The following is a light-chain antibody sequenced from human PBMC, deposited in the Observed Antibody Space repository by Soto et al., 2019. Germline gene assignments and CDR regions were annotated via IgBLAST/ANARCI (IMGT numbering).Light chain of an antibody. CDR3: QQYGSSPIT. J-gene: IGKJ5*01. V-gene: IGKV3-20*01. CDR2: GAS. Sequence: EIVLTQSPGTLSLSPGERATLSCRASQTVSSNYLSWYQQKPGQAPRLLIYGASSRATGIPDRFSGSGSGTDFTLTISRLEPVDFAVYYCQQYGSSPITFGQGTRLDIK. CDR1: QTVSSNY.